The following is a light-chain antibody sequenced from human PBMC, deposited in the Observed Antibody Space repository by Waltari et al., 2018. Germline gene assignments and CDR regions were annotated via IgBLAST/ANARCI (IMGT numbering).Light chain of an antibody. CDR1: QNLNTF. V-gene: IGKV4-1*01. J-gene: IGKJ4*01. CDR2: WAS. CDR3: QQYYNTPFT. Sequence: DIQMTQSPSTVSASLGDRVTITCRASQNLNTFLSWYQQKPGQPPKLLIYWASTRESGVPDRYSGSGSGTDFTLTISSLQAEDVAVYYCQQYYNTPFTFGGGTKVEIK.